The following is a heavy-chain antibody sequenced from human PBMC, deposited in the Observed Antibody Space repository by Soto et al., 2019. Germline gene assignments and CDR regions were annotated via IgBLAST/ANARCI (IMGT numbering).Heavy chain of an antibody. Sequence: QLQLQESGPGLVKPSETLSLTCTVSGGSISSSSYYWGWIRQPPGKGLEWIGSIYYSGSTYYNPSLKSRVTISVDTSKNQFSLKLSSVTAADTAGYYCARRDDYVDAFDIWGQGTMVTVSS. V-gene: IGHV4-39*01. CDR2: IYYSGST. CDR3: ARRDDYVDAFDI. CDR1: GGSISSSSYY. D-gene: IGHD4-17*01. J-gene: IGHJ3*02.